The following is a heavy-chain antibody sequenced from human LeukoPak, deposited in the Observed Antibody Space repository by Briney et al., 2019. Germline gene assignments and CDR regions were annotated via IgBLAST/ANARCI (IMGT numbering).Heavy chain of an antibody. CDR1: GYTFTDHY. CDR2: INPTGGST. D-gene: IGHD5-24*01. CDR3: ARGMATISDY. Sequence: ASVKVSCKASGYTFTDHYVHWVRQAPGQGLEWMGIINPTGGSTSYAQKFQGRVTMTRDTSTSTVYMELSSLRSEDTAVYYCARGMATISDYWGQGTLVTVSS. J-gene: IGHJ4*02. V-gene: IGHV1-46*01.